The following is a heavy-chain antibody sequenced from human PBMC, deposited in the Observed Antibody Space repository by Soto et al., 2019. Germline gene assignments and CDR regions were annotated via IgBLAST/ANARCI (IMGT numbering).Heavy chain of an antibody. CDR3: ARGPGISAARLKY. CDR1: GGSISSSSYY. CDR2: INYNGNT. Sequence: SETLSLTCTVSGGSISSSSYYWGWIRQPPGKGLEWIGEINYNGNTNYNPSLESRVIISLDTSKKQFSLKLNSVTAADTAVYYCARGPGISAARLKYWGPGTLVTVSS. J-gene: IGHJ4*02. D-gene: IGHD3-16*01. V-gene: IGHV4-39*07.